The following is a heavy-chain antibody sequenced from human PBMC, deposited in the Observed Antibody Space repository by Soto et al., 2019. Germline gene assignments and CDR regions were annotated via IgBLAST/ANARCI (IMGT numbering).Heavy chain of an antibody. CDR1: GGSISSGGYY. D-gene: IGHD4-17*01. J-gene: IGHJ4*02. CDR2: IYYSGST. CDR3: AREDYGGKAGPGVIDY. V-gene: IGHV4-31*03. Sequence: QVQLQESGPGLVKPSQTLSLTCTVSGGSISSGGYYWSWIRQHPGKGLEWFGYIYYSGSTYYNPSLKSRVTISVDTSKNQFSLKLSSVTAADTAVYYCAREDYGGKAGPGVIDYWGQGTLVTVSS.